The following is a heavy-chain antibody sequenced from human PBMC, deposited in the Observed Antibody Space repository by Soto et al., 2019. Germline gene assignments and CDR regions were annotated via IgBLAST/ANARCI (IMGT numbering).Heavy chain of an antibody. V-gene: IGHV4-59*01. Sequence: PSETLSLTCTVSGGSISSYYWSWIRQPPGKGLEWIGYIYHSGSTYYNPSLKSRVTISVDTSKKQLSLKLSSVTAADTAVYYCAGTWGYCSGGSCPAVVDSCGPGTLVTVSS. CDR3: AGTWGYCSGGSCPAVVDS. CDR2: IYHSGST. CDR1: GGSISSYY. J-gene: IGHJ4*02. D-gene: IGHD2-15*01.